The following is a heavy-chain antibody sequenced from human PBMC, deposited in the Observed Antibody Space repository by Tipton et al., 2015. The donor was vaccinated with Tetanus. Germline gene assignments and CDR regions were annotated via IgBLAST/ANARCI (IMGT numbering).Heavy chain of an antibody. J-gene: IGHJ5*02. CDR3: ARAPSTYYTGSWVHNWFDP. D-gene: IGHD1-26*01. Sequence: LRLSCTVSGGSIRSGGYYWSWIRQHPVKGLEWIGYIYYTGNTYYNPSLKSRLTISIDTSKSQFSLNLRSVTAADTAVYYCARAPSTYYTGSWVHNWFDPWGLGTLVTVSS. CDR1: GGSIRSGGYY. CDR2: IYYTGNT. V-gene: IGHV4-31*02.